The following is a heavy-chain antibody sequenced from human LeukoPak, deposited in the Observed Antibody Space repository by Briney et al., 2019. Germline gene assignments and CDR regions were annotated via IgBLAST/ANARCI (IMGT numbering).Heavy chain of an antibody. CDR2: IRTGGDLT. V-gene: IGHV3-48*01. J-gene: IGHJ4*02. D-gene: IGHD4-17*01. CDR3: VRDLDYAFDY. Sequence: GRSLRLSCAASGFTLSSYAMHWVRQAPGKGMEWLSNIRTGGDLTSYAGSVRGRFTISRDNAKSSLFLQMNSLRVEDTAVYYCVRDLDYAFDYWGQGALVIVSS. CDR1: GFTLSSYA.